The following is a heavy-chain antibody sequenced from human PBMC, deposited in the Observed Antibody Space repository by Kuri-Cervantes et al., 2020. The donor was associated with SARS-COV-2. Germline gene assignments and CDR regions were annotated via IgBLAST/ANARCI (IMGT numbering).Heavy chain of an antibody. Sequence: GSLRLSCSVSGDSISPYYWTWIRQSPGKGLEWIGYIYDSGATNYNPSLKSRVTVSVDKSKNLFSLRLSSVTAADTAVYYCARDLNGQLWSTGLGYWGQGTLVTVSS. D-gene: IGHD5-18*01. V-gene: IGHV4-59*01. CDR3: ARDLNGQLWSTGLGY. CDR2: IYDSGAT. CDR1: GDSISPYY. J-gene: IGHJ4*02.